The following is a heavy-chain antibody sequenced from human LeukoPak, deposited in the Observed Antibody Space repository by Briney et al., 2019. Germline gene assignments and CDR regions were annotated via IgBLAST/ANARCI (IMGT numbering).Heavy chain of an antibody. Sequence: GASVKVSCKASGYTFTSYAMNWVRQAPGQGLEWMGWINPNSGGTNYAQKFQGRVTMTRDTSISTAYLELSRLRSDDTAVYYCARDDGYSPGDYWGQGTLVTASS. CDR3: ARDDGYSPGDY. CDR2: INPNSGGT. CDR1: GYTFTSYA. V-gene: IGHV1-2*02. D-gene: IGHD5-18*01. J-gene: IGHJ4*02.